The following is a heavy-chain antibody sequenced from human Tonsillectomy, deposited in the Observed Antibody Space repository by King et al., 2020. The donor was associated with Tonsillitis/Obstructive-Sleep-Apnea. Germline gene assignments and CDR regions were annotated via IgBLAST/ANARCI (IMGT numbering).Heavy chain of an antibody. J-gene: IGHJ6*03. D-gene: IGHD3-3*01. CDR1: GGSLNSGTYY. CDR2: IFYSGTT. Sequence: VQLQESGPGLVKPSETLSLTCTVSGGSLNSGTYYWSWIRQPPGKGLEWIGYIFYSGTTKYNPSLESRVTISGDTSKNQFSLNLSSVTAADTAVYYCARVDLFKTNYYYYYMDVWGKGTTVTVSS. V-gene: IGHV4-61*01. CDR3: ARVDLFKTNYYYYYMDV.